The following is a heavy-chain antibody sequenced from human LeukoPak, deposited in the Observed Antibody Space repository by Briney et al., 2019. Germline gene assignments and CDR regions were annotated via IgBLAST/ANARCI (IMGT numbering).Heavy chain of an antibody. CDR1: GFTFSSYA. CDR3: AKVAKSHYDSSGYYLNSYRY. V-gene: IGHV3-23*01. Sequence: GGSLRLSCAASGFTFSSYAMSWVRQAPGKGLEWVSAISGSGGSTYYADSVKGRFTISRDNSKNTLYLQMNSLRAEDTAVYYCAKVAKSHYDSSGYYLNSYRYWGQGTLVTVSS. J-gene: IGHJ4*02. D-gene: IGHD3-22*01. CDR2: ISGSGGST.